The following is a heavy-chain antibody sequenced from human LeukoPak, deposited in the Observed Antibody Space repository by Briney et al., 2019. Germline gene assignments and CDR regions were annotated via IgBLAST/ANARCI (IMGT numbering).Heavy chain of an antibody. CDR2: IYYSGST. CDR1: GYSISSGYY. CDR3: ATLWD. Sequence: SETLSLTCAVSGYSISSGYYWGWIRQPPGKGLEWIGYIYYSGSTNYNPSLKSRVTISVDTSKNQFSLKLSSVTAADTAVYYCATLWDWGQGTLVTVSS. V-gene: IGHV4-61*01. D-gene: IGHD3-16*01. J-gene: IGHJ4*02.